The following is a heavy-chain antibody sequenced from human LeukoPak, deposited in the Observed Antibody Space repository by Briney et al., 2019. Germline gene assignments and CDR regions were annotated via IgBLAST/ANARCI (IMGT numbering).Heavy chain of an antibody. Sequence: ASVKVSCKAFGYTFTSYGISWVRQAPGQGLEWMGWISIYNGNTNYAQKLQGRVAMTTDTSTSTAYMELSRLRSDDTAVYYCARDAAYYDSSGYSDAFDIWGQGTMVTVSS. D-gene: IGHD3-22*01. CDR3: ARDAAYYDSSGYSDAFDI. V-gene: IGHV1-18*01. J-gene: IGHJ3*02. CDR2: ISIYNGNT. CDR1: GYTFTSYG.